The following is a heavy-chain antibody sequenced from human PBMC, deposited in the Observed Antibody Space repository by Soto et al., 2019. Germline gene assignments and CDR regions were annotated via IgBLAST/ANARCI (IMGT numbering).Heavy chain of an antibody. CDR2: ISSSSSTI. J-gene: IGHJ4*02. V-gene: IGHV3-48*01. Sequence: VQLVESGGGLVQPGGSLRLSCAASGFTFSSYSMNWVRQAPGKGLEWVSFISSSSSTIYYADSVKGRFTISRDNANNTLYLQMNSLRAEDTAVYYCARDQSGSSPFDSWGQGTLVTVSS. CDR1: GFTFSSYS. CDR3: ARDQSGSSPFDS. D-gene: IGHD5-12*01.